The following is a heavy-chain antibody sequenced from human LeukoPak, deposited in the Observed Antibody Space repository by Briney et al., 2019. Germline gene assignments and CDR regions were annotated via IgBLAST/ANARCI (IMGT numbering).Heavy chain of an antibody. CDR3: VRSVRSDTNTYDPYHFQY. J-gene: IGHJ4*02. V-gene: IGHV3-72*01. CDR2: TKDKVHSYTT. D-gene: IGHD2-8*01. Sequence: QSGGSLRLSCAASGFTFSSYAMSWVRQAPGKGLEWVGRTKDKVHSYTTEYAASVKGRFTISRDDSKNSLYLQMNSLKTEDTAVYYCVRSVRSDTNTYDPYHFQYWGQGTLVTVSS. CDR1: GFTFSSYA.